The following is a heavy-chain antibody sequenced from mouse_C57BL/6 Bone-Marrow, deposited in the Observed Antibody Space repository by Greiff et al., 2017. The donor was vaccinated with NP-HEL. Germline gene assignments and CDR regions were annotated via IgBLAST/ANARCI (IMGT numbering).Heavy chain of an antibody. CDR1: GFTFSDYY. J-gene: IGHJ3*01. CDR3: ARGGYYYGSSSWFAY. Sequence: EVQVVESEGGLVQPGSSMKLSCTASGFTFSDYYMAWVRQVPEKGLEWVANINYDGSSTYYLDSLKSRFIISRDNAKNILYLQMSGLKSEDTATYYCARGGYYYGSSSWFAYWGQGTLVTVSA. D-gene: IGHD1-1*01. V-gene: IGHV5-16*01. CDR2: INYDGSST.